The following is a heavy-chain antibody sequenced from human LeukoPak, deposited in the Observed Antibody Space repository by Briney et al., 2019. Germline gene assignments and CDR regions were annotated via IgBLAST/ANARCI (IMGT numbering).Heavy chain of an antibody. D-gene: IGHD3-10*02. Sequence: GGSLRLSCAASGFTFSSYWMNWVRQAPGKGLEWVANIKPDGGETYYVDSVKGRFTISRDNAKSSLYLQMNSMRAEDTAVYYCAELGITMIGGVWGKGTTVTISS. CDR2: IKPDGGET. V-gene: IGHV3-7*01. CDR3: AELGITMIGGV. J-gene: IGHJ6*04. CDR1: GFTFSSYW.